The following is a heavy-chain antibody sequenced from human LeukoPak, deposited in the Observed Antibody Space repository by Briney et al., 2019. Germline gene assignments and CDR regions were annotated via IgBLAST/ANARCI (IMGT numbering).Heavy chain of an antibody. CDR2: ISAYNGNT. CDR3: ARERSLDSSFFFDY. Sequence: ASVKVSCKASGYTFTSYGISWVRQAPGQGLEWMGWISAYNGNTNYAQKLQGRVTMTTDTSTSTAYMELRSLRSDDTAVYYCARERSLDSSFFFDYWGQGTLVTVSS. V-gene: IGHV1-18*01. D-gene: IGHD3-22*01. CDR1: GYTFTSYG. J-gene: IGHJ4*02.